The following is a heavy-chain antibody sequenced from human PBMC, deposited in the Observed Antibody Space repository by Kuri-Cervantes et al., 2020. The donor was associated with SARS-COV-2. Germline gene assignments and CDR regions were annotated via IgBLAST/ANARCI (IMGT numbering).Heavy chain of an antibody. CDR3: AREYSSSWYARPDYYYGMDV. Sequence: SVKVSCKASGGTFSSYAISWVRQAPGQGLEWMGRIIPILGIANYAQKFQGRVTITADKSTSTPYMELSSLRSEDTAVYYCAREYSSSWYARPDYYYGMDVWGQGTTVTVSS. V-gene: IGHV1-69*04. D-gene: IGHD6-13*01. CDR2: IIPILGIA. J-gene: IGHJ6*02. CDR1: GGTFSSYA.